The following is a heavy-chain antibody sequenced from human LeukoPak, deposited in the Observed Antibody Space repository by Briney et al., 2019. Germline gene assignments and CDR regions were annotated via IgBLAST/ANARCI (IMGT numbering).Heavy chain of an antibody. CDR1: GGSISSSNW. Sequence: SETLSLTCAVSGGSISSSNWWSWVRQPPGKGLEWIGEIYHSGSTNYNPSLKSRVTISVDKSKNQFSLKLSSVTAADTAVYYCARIPYGDLYYFDYWGQGTLVTVSS. CDR2: IYHSGST. J-gene: IGHJ4*02. D-gene: IGHD4-17*01. V-gene: IGHV4-4*02. CDR3: ARIPYGDLYYFDY.